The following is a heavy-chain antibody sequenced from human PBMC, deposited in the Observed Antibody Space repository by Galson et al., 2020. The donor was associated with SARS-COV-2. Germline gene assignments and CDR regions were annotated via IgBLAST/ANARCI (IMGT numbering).Heavy chain of an antibody. CDR3: ARVGYALSALGMFDY. Sequence: GGSLRLSCAASGFTFSSHVMYWVRQAPGKGLEWVAVISYDGNNKYYADSVKGRFTISRDNSKNTLYLQMDTLRTEDTAVYYCARVGYALSALGMFDYWGQGTLVTVSS. D-gene: IGHD3-16*01. CDR1: GFTFSSHV. J-gene: IGHJ4*02. V-gene: IGHV3-30-3*01. CDR2: ISYDGNNK.